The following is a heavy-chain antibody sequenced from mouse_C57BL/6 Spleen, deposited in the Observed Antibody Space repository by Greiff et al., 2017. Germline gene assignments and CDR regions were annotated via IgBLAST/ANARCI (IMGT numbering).Heavy chain of an antibody. V-gene: IGHV5-6*01. Sequence: EVKVVESGGDLVKPGGSLKLSCAASGFTFSSYGMSWVRQTPDKRLEWVATISSGGSYTYYPDSVKGRFTISRDNAKNPLYLQMSSLKSEDTAMYYCARQRFTTGGFAYWGQGTLVTVSA. D-gene: IGHD1-1*01. CDR3: ARQRFTTGGFAY. CDR2: ISSGGSYT. J-gene: IGHJ3*01. CDR1: GFTFSSYG.